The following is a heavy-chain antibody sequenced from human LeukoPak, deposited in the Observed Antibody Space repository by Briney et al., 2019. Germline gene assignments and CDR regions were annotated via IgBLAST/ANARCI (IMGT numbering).Heavy chain of an antibody. V-gene: IGHV3-21*01. J-gene: IGHJ4*02. D-gene: IGHD6-13*01. CDR2: ISSSSSYI. CDR3: WPSSSWSF. CDR1: GFTFISYS. Sequence: PGWSLRLSCAASGFTFISYSMNWVRQAPGKGLEWVSSISSSSSYIYYADSVKGRFTISRDNAKNSLYLQMNSLRAEDTAVYYCWPSSSWSFWGQGTLVTVSS.